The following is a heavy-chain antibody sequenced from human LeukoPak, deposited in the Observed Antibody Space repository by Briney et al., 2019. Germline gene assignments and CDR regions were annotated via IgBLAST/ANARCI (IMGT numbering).Heavy chain of an antibody. CDR3: ARAYSSSWYWNWFDP. Sequence: PSETLSLTCTVSAYSISSGYYWGWIRQAPGKGLEWIGRIYNSGSTYYNPSLKSRVTISVDMSKNQFSLKMSSVTAADTAVYYCARAYSSSWYWNWFDPWGQGTLVTVSS. CDR2: IYNSGST. D-gene: IGHD6-13*01. J-gene: IGHJ5*02. CDR1: AYSISSGYY. V-gene: IGHV4-38-2*02.